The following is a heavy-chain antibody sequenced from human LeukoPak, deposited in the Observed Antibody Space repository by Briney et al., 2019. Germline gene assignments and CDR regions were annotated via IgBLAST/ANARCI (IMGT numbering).Heavy chain of an antibody. CDR1: GGSISSSNYY. J-gene: IGHJ4*02. Sequence: KPSETLSLTCTVSGGSISSSNYYWGWIRQPPGKGLEWIGNIDYTGTTHYNPSLRSRVTISVDTSRNQFSLNLSSVTAADTAVYYCARHGNVGGPTSVWGQGTLVTVSS. CDR3: ARHGNVGGPTSV. V-gene: IGHV4-39*01. D-gene: IGHD3-10*02. CDR2: IDYTGTT.